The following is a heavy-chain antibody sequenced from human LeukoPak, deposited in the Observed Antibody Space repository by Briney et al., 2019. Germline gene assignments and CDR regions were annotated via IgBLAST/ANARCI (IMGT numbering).Heavy chain of an antibody. CDR3: ARASGYSSGWYHY. D-gene: IGHD6-19*01. Sequence: SETLSLTCTVSGGSISSSGYYWGWIRQPPGKGLEWIGSVDYTGITSHSPFLKSRVTISVDTSKNQFSLKVSSVSAADTGVYYCARASGYSSGWYHYWGQGTLVTVSS. J-gene: IGHJ4*02. V-gene: IGHV4-39*01. CDR2: VDYTGIT. CDR1: GGSISSSGYY.